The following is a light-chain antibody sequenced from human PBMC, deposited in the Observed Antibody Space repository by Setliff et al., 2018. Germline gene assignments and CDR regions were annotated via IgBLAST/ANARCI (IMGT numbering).Light chain of an antibody. CDR1: RSISHY. CDR3: QQTYATPLT. Sequence: DIQMTQSPSSLSASVGDRVTITCRASRSISHYLSWYQQKPGKAPKFLVYAATALQSGVPSRFSGSGSETDFTLTINNLQPEDCATYYCQQTYATPLTFGGGTKVDIK. CDR2: AAT. V-gene: IGKV1-39*01. J-gene: IGKJ4*01.